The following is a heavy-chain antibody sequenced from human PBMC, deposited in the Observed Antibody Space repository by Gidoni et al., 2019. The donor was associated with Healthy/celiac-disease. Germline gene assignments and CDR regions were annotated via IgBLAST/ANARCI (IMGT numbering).Heavy chain of an antibody. D-gene: IGHD7-27*01. CDR2: IWYDGSNK. CDR3: ARDNWGEPHYYYYGMDV. Sequence: QVQLVESGGGVVQPGRSLRLSCAASGFTFSSYGMHWVRQAPGKGLEWVAVIWYDGSNKYYADSVKGRFTISRDNSKNTLYLQMNSLRAEDTAVYYCARDNWGEPHYYYYGMDVWGQGTTVTVSS. CDR1: GFTFSSYG. V-gene: IGHV3-33*01. J-gene: IGHJ6*02.